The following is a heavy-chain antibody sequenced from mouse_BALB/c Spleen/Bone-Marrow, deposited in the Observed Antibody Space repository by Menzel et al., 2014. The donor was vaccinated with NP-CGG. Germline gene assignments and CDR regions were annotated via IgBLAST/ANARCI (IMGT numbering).Heavy chain of an antibody. V-gene: IGHV1-7*01. J-gene: IGHJ3*01. CDR3: ARYDYDDWLAC. D-gene: IGHD2-4*01. Sequence: QVQLKQSGAELAKPGASVKMSCKASGYTFTSYWMHWVKQRPGQGLEWIGYINPSTGYTEYNQKFKDKATLTADKSSSTAYMQLSSQISEDSAVYYCARYDYDDWLACWGQGTLVTVSA. CDR2: INPSTGYT. CDR1: GYTFTSYW.